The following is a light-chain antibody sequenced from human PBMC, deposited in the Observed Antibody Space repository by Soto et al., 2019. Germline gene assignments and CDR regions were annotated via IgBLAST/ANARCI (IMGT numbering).Light chain of an antibody. CDR3: TSYTSSSTHGV. Sequence: QSALTQPASVSGSPGQSITISCTGTSSDVGGYNYVSWYQQHPGKAPKLMIYEVSNRPSGVSNRFSGSKSGNTASLTISGLQAEDEADYDCTSYTSSSTHGVFGGGTKLTVL. CDR2: EVS. CDR1: SSDVGGYNY. J-gene: IGLJ3*02. V-gene: IGLV2-14*01.